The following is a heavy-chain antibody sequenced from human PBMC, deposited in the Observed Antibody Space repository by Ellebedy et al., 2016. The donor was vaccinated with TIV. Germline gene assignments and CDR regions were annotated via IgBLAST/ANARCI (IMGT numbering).Heavy chain of an antibody. Sequence: SETLSLTXTVSGGSISSDSWSWIRQPPGKALEWIGNIYYNGSTNCSPSLKSRVTISIDTSKNQFSLKLSSVTAADSAVYYCVRSEGYAMDVWGQGTTVTVSS. CDR3: VRSEGYAMDV. CDR2: IYYNGST. CDR1: GGSISSDS. V-gene: IGHV4-59*01. J-gene: IGHJ6*02.